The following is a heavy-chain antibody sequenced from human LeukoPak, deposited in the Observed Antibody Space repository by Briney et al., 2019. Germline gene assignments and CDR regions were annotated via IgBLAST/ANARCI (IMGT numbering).Heavy chain of an antibody. D-gene: IGHD3-22*01. Sequence: SETLSLTCAVYGGSFSGYYWSWIRQPPGKGLEWIGEINHSGSTNYNPSLKSRVTISVDTSKNQFSLKLSSVTAADTAVYYCARDSPYYYDSSGYHTPYYYMDVWGKGTTVTVSS. CDR3: ARDSPYYYDSSGYHTPYYYMDV. CDR1: GGSFSGYY. CDR2: INHSGST. J-gene: IGHJ6*03. V-gene: IGHV4-34*01.